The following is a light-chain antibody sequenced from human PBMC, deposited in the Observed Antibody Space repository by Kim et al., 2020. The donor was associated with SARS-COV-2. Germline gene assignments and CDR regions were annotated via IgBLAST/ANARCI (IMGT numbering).Light chain of an antibody. CDR1: SGSIASNY. CDR3: QSYDSSNPWV. J-gene: IGLJ3*02. V-gene: IGLV6-57*01. CDR2: WDD. Sequence: KTVTISCTRSSGSIASNYVQWYQQRTSSSPTTVIYWDDQRPSGVPDRFSGSIDTSSNAASLTISGLKTEDEADYYCQSYDSSNPWVFGGGTQLTVL.